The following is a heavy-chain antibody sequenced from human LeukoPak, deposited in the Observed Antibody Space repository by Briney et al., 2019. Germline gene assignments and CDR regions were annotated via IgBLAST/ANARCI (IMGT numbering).Heavy chain of an antibody. D-gene: IGHD3-10*01. CDR1: GFTFRSYG. CDR3: ARDSGFGELVTYYFDY. CDR2: IWYDGSNK. V-gene: IGHV3-33*01. J-gene: IGHJ4*02. Sequence: GRSLRLSCAASGFTFRSYGMHWVRQAPGKGLEWVAVIWYDGSNKYYADSVKGRFTVSRDNSKNTLYLQMNILRPEDTAIYYCARDSGFGELVTYYFDYWGQGTLVTVSS.